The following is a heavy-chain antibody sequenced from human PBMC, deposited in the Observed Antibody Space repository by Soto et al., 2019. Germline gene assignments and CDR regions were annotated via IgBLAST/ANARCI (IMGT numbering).Heavy chain of an antibody. V-gene: IGHV3-23*01. CDR1: GFTFNSYA. D-gene: IGHD3-16*01. Sequence: PVRSLRLSCAASGFTFNSYAMSWVRQAPGKGLEWVSAISASGDSTYYADAVKGRFTISRDNSKNTLYLQMNSLRAEDTAVYHCAFGNLSYYFDYWGQGPTVTLSA. CDR2: ISASGDST. CDR3: AFGNLSYYFDY. J-gene: IGHJ4*02.